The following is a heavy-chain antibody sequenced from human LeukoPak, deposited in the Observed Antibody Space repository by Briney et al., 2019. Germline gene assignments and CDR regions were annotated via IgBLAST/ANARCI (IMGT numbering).Heavy chain of an antibody. Sequence: GGSLRLSCAASGFTFSSYAMSWVRRAPGKGLEWVSAISGSGGSTYYADSVKGRFTISRDNSKNTLYLQMNSLRAEDTAVYYCAKVLDYDILTGSSPLDYWGQGTLVTVSS. CDR1: GFTFSSYA. D-gene: IGHD3-9*01. CDR2: ISGSGGST. V-gene: IGHV3-23*01. CDR3: AKVLDYDILTGSSPLDY. J-gene: IGHJ4*02.